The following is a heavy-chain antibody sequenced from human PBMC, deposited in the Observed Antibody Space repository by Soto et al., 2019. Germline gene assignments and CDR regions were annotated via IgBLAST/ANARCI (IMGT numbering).Heavy chain of an antibody. CDR3: ARTGYYDSSGYSFTSDHDAFDI. Sequence: QVQLVQSGAEVKKPGASVKVSCKASGYTFTSYDINWVRQATGQGLEWMGWMNPNSGNTGYAQKFQGRVTMTRNTSIRTAYMELSSLRSEDTAVYYCARTGYYDSSGYSFTSDHDAFDIWGQGTMVTVSS. D-gene: IGHD3-22*01. CDR1: GYTFTSYD. CDR2: MNPNSGNT. J-gene: IGHJ3*02. V-gene: IGHV1-8*01.